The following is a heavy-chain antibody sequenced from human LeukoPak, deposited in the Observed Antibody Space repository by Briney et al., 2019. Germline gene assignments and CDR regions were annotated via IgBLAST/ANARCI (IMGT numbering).Heavy chain of an antibody. V-gene: IGHV3-23*01. Sequence: GGSLRLSCAASGFTLSSYAMSSVRQAPGKGLEWVSAISGSGGSTYYADSVKGRFTISRDNSKNTLYLQMNSLRAEDTAVYYCAKFVGYDSSGSTRDYWGQGTLVTVSS. CDR2: ISGSGGST. J-gene: IGHJ4*02. CDR1: GFTLSSYA. D-gene: IGHD3-22*01. CDR3: AKFVGYDSSGSTRDY.